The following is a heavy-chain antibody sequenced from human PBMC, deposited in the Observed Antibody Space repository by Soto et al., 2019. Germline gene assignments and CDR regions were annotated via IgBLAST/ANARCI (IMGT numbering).Heavy chain of an antibody. V-gene: IGHV4-34*01. CDR2: INHSGST. D-gene: IGHD6-13*01. CDR3: ARGVGKGQQLPPDY. Sequence: SETLSLTCAVYGGSFSGYYWSWIRQPPGKGLEWIGEINHSGSTNYNPSLKSRVTISVDTSKNQFSLKLSSVTAADTAVYYCARGVGKGQQLPPDYWGQGTLVTVSS. CDR1: GGSFSGYY. J-gene: IGHJ4*02.